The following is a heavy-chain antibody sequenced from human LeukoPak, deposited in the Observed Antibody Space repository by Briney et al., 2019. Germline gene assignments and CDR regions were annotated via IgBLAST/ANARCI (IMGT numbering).Heavy chain of an antibody. CDR1: GGSFSGYY. V-gene: IGHV4-34*01. J-gene: IGHJ3*02. Sequence: SETLSLTCAVYGGSFSGYYWSWIRQPPGKGLEWIGEINHSGSTNYNPSLKSRVTISVDTSKNQFSLKLSSVTAADMAVYYCARGPQTSTTFGVVIPYDAFDIWGQGTMVTVSS. CDR2: INHSGST. CDR3: ARGPQTSTTFGVVIPYDAFDI. D-gene: IGHD3-3*01.